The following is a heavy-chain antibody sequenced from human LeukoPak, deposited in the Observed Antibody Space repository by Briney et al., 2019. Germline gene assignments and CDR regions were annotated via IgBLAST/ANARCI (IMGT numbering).Heavy chain of an antibody. Sequence: SETLSLTCAVYGGSFSGYYWSWIRQPPGKGLEWIGEINHSGSTNYNPSLKSRVTISVDTSKNQFSLKLSSVTAADTAVYYCARDNNKAGYYYYMDVWGKGTTVTISS. D-gene: IGHD2/OR15-2a*01. CDR3: ARDNNKAGYYYYMDV. CDR1: GGSFSGYY. V-gene: IGHV4-34*01. J-gene: IGHJ6*03. CDR2: INHSGST.